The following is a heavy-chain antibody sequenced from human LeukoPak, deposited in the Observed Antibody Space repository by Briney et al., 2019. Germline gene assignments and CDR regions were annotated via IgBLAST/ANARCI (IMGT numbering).Heavy chain of an antibody. CDR1: GFTFSSYD. J-gene: IGHJ4*02. V-gene: IGHV3-13*01. CDR3: ARADSSSWAFDY. Sequence: GGSLRLSCAASGFTFSSYDMHWVRQATGKGLEWVSAIGTAGDTYYPGSAKGRFTISRENAKNSLYLQMNSLRAGDTAVCYCARADSSSWAFDYWGQGTLATVSS. CDR2: IGTAGDT. D-gene: IGHD6-13*01.